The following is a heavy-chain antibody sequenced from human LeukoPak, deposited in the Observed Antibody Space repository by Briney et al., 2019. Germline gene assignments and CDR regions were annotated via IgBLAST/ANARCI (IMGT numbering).Heavy chain of an antibody. Sequence: SETLSLTCAVSGGSFSDYYWNWIRQPPGKGLEWIGEINHSGSTNYNPSIKSRVTISIDTSKNQFSLKLSSVTAADTAVYYCARGVRRSSSFRGNWFDPWGKGTLVTVSS. V-gene: IGHV4-34*01. D-gene: IGHD6-6*01. J-gene: IGHJ5*02. CDR3: ARGVRRSSSFRGNWFDP. CDR1: GGSFSDYY. CDR2: INHSGST.